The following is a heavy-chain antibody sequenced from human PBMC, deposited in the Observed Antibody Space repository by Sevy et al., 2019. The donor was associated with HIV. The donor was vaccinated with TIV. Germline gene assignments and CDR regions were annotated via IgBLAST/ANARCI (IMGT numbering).Heavy chain of an antibody. Sequence: GGSLRLSCAASGFTFSNYVMSWVRQAPGKGLEWVSSISGSGDFTYYADSVKGRFTISRDNSKNTLYLQMNSLRAEDMAVDDCAMHFTKIRGYHGPFDYWGQGTLVTVSS. V-gene: IGHV3-23*01. CDR2: ISGSGDFT. D-gene: IGHD3-10*01. J-gene: IGHJ4*02. CDR3: AMHFTKIRGYHGPFDY. CDR1: GFTFSNYV.